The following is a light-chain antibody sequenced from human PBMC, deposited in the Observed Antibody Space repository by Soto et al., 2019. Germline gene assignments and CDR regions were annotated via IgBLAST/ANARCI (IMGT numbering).Light chain of an antibody. Sequence: QSVLTQPASVSGSPGQSITISCTGTSSDVGGYNYVSWYQQHPGKAPKLMIYEVSNRPSGVSIRFSGSKSGNMASLTISGLQAEDEADYYCSSYTASSTLVLFGGGTKSPS. CDR2: EVS. J-gene: IGLJ2*01. CDR1: SSDVGGYNY. CDR3: SSYTASSTLVL. V-gene: IGLV2-14*01.